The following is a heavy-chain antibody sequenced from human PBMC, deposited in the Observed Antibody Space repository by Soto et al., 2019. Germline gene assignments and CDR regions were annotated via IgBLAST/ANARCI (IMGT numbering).Heavy chain of an antibody. CDR3: AREGYCGGGSCPTLFDY. D-gene: IGHD2-15*01. Sequence: SETLSLTCTVSGGSISSYYWSWIRQPPGKGLEWIGYIYYSGSTNYNPSLKSRVTISVDTSKNQFSLRLSSVTAADTAVYYCAREGYCGGGSCPTLFDYWGQGALVTVSS. CDR2: IYYSGST. J-gene: IGHJ4*02. CDR1: GGSISSYY. V-gene: IGHV4-59*01.